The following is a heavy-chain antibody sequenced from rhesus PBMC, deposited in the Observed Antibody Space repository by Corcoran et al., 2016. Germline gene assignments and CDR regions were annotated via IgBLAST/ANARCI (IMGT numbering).Heavy chain of an antibody. D-gene: IGHD2-21*01. CDR1: GYSFTSSW. V-gene: IGHV5-2*01. J-gene: IGHJ4*01. CDR2: IYPSDSDT. CDR3: AKGVIEYCTGSGCYGIDY. Sequence: EVQLVQSGAEVKRPGESLKISCKTSGYSFTSSWISWVRQMPRKGLEWMGAIYPSDSDTRYSPSFQGQVTISADKSISTAYLQWSSLKASDTATYYCAKGVIEYCTGSGCYGIDYWGQGVLVTVSS.